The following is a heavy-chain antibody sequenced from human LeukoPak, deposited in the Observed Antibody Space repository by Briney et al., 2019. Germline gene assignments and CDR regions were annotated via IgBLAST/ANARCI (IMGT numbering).Heavy chain of an antibody. J-gene: IGHJ4*02. V-gene: IGHV3-30-3*01. CDR2: ISYDGSNK. CDR1: GFTFSSYA. CDR3: ARVGARYSYGFLDY. Sequence: GGSLRLSCAATGFTFSSYAMHWVRQAPGKGLEWVAVISYDGSNKYYADSVKGRFTISRDNSKNTLYLQMNSLRAEDTAVYHCARVGARYSYGFLDYWGQGTLVTVSS. D-gene: IGHD5-18*01.